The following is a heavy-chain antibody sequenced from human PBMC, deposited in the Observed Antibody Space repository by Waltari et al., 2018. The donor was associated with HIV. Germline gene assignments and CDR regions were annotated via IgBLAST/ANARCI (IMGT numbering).Heavy chain of an antibody. V-gene: IGHV3-23*01. D-gene: IGHD3-22*01. CDR2: ISGSGGST. J-gene: IGHJ3*02. CDR3: AKEGIIVITDAFDI. Sequence: EVQLFESGGGLVQPGGSLRLQCAAPVFAFWHYGLSWVRQAPGKGLEWVSSISGSGGSTYYADSVKGRFTVSRDNSKDTLFLQMNSLRAEDTALYYCAKEGIIVITDAFDIWGQGTMVIVSS. CDR1: VFAFWHYG.